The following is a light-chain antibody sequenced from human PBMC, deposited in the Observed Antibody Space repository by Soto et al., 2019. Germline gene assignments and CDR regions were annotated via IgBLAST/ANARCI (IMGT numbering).Light chain of an antibody. Sequence: EIVMTQSPATLSVSPGERVTLSCRSSQSVSNNLAWYQQKPGQAPRLLIYVSSTRATGIPARFSGSGSGTEFTLTISSRQSEDFAVYYCQQCNNWPPITFGQGTRLEIK. J-gene: IGKJ5*01. V-gene: IGKV3-15*01. CDR3: QQCNNWPPIT. CDR2: VSS. CDR1: QSVSNN.